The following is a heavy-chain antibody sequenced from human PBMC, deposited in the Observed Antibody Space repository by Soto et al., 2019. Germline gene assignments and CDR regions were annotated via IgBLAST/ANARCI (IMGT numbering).Heavy chain of an antibody. CDR2: INAGIGNV. D-gene: IGHD3-3*01. J-gene: IGHJ4*02. CDR3: ARGIDYSFWSGYYNYFDC. V-gene: IGHV1-3*01. Sequence: ASVKVSFKASGYTFTTYALHWVRQAPGQSLEWMGWINAGIGNVKYSQKFQDRVTITKDTSANTAYMELSSLRLEDTALYYCARGIDYSFWSGYYNYFDCWGQGTPVTVSS. CDR1: GYTFTTYA.